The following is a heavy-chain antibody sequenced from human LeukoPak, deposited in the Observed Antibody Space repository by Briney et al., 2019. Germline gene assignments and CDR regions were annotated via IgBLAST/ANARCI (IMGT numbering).Heavy chain of an antibody. CDR1: GGSISSYY. CDR3: ARVGSYYYDSSGYSLEYNWFDP. D-gene: IGHD3-22*01. V-gene: IGHV4-59*01. Sequence: SETLSLTCTVSGGSISSYYWSWIRQPPGKGLEWIGYIYYSGSTNYNPSLKSRVTISVDTSKNQFSLKLSSMTAADTAVYYCARVGSYYYDSSGYSLEYNWFDPWGQGTLVTISS. J-gene: IGHJ5*02. CDR2: IYYSGST.